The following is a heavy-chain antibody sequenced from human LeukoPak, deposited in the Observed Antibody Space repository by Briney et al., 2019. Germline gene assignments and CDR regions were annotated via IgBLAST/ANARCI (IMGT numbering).Heavy chain of an antibody. J-gene: IGHJ4*02. CDR2: ISFDGRNK. Sequence: PGRSLRLSCAASGFTFSSYGMHWVRQAPGKGLEWVAVISFDGRNKYFGDYVKGRFSISRDNSKNTLSLQMNSLRPEDTAVYYCVKDGHSVTIFDYWGRGTLVTVSS. CDR1: GFTFSSYG. D-gene: IGHD4-17*01. CDR3: VKDGHSVTIFDY. V-gene: IGHV3-30*18.